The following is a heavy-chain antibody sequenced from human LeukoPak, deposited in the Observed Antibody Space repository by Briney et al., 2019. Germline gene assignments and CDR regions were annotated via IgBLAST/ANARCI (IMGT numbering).Heavy chain of an antibody. CDR3: ARLYSKCIDY. D-gene: IGHD6-13*01. CDR1: GYTFTSYW. J-gene: IGHJ4*02. CDR2: IYPGDSDT. V-gene: IGHV5-51*01. Sequence: KVSCKASGYTFTSYWIGWVRQMPGKGLEWMGIIYPGDSDTRYSPSFQGQVTISADKSISTAYLQWSSLKVSDTAMYYCARLYSKCIDYWGQGTLVTVSS.